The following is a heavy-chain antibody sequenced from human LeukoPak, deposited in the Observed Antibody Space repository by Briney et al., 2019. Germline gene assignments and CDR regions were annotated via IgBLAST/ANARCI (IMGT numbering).Heavy chain of an antibody. CDR3: ARDPTSSWETAFDI. CDR1: GFTFSSYG. J-gene: IGHJ3*02. D-gene: IGHD1-26*01. V-gene: IGHV3-30*02. CDR2: IQFDGSNK. Sequence: GGSLRLSCAASGFTFSSYGMHWVRQAPGKGLEWVAFIQFDGSNKYYADSVKGRFTISRDNSKNSLYLQMNSLRAEDTAVYYCARDPTSSWETAFDIWGQGTMVTVSS.